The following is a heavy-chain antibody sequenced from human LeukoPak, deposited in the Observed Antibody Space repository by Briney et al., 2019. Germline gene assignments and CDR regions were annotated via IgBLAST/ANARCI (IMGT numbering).Heavy chain of an antibody. V-gene: IGHV3-48*03. CDR2: IGSSGATR. Sequence: GGSLRLSCAASGFTFNSYEMNWVRQAPGKGLEWLSYIGSSGATRYYADSVEGRFTVSRDNAKNSLYLQMNSLRAEDTAVYYCARYGDYSFDYWGQGTLVTVSS. CDR1: GFTFNSYE. D-gene: IGHD4-17*01. CDR3: ARYGDYSFDY. J-gene: IGHJ4*02.